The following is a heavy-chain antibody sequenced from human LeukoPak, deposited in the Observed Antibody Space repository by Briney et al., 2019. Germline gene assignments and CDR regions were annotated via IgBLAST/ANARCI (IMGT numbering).Heavy chain of an antibody. CDR1: GFTFSDYY. Sequence: GGSLRLSCAASGFTFSDYYMSWIRQAPGKGLEWVSVIYSGGSTYYADSVKGRFTISRDNSKNTLYLQMNSLRAEDTAVYYCARDSDSSGSTWGQGTLVTVSS. J-gene: IGHJ4*02. D-gene: IGHD3-22*01. CDR3: ARDSDSSGST. V-gene: IGHV3-53*01. CDR2: IYSGGST.